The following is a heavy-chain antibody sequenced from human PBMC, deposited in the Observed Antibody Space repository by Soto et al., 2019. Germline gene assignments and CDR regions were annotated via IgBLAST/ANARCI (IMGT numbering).Heavy chain of an antibody. CDR1: GFTCSTYA. D-gene: IGHD6-13*01. V-gene: IGHV3-23*01. CDR3: ARPLYSSTWYSDY. Sequence: PVGSLRLSCAASGFTCSTYAMNWVRQAPGKGLEWVSGISGSGDSTYYADSVKGRFTVSRDNSKNTLYLQMNSLRAEDTAVYYCARPLYSSTWYSDYWGQGTLVTVSS. J-gene: IGHJ4*02. CDR2: ISGSGDST.